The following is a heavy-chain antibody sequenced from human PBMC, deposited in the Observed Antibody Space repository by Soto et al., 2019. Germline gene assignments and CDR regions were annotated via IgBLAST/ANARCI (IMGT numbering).Heavy chain of an antibody. CDR2: IYYSGST. CDR1: GGSVSSGSYY. Sequence: SETLSLTCTVSGGSVSSGSYYWSWIRQPPGKGLEWIGYIYYSGSTNYNPSLKSRVTISVDTSKNQFSLKLSSVTAADTAVYYCAREIPQYYDFWSGSYKYYYYGMDVWGQGTKVTVSS. D-gene: IGHD3-3*01. V-gene: IGHV4-61*01. CDR3: AREIPQYYDFWSGSYKYYYYGMDV. J-gene: IGHJ6*02.